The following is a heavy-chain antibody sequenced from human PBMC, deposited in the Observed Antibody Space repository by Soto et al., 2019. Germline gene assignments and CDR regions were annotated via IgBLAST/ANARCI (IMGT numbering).Heavy chain of an antibody. D-gene: IGHD3-3*01. CDR1: GYTLTELS. V-gene: IGHV1-24*01. CDR3: ATDLTNLEWLPPRNY. CDR2: FDPEDGET. J-gene: IGHJ4*02. Sequence: ASVKVSCKVSGYTLTELSMHWVRQSRVKGLEGMGGFDPEDGETIYAQKFQGRVTMTEDTSTDTAYMELSSLRSEDTAVYYCATDLTNLEWLPPRNYWGQGTLVTVSS.